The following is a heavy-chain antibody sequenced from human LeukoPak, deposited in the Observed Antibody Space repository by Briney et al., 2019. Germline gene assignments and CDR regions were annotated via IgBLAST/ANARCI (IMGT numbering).Heavy chain of an antibody. CDR1: GGTFSSYA. CDR3: ARARIVATIGSDYYFDY. CDR2: IIPIFGTA. D-gene: IGHD5-12*01. V-gene: IGHV1-69*05. J-gene: IGHJ4*02. Sequence: SVKVSCKASGGTFSSYAISWVRQAPGQGLEWMGGIIPIFGTANYAQKFQGRVTITTDESTSTAYMELSSLRSEDTAVYYCARARIVATIGSDYYFDYWGQGTLVTVSS.